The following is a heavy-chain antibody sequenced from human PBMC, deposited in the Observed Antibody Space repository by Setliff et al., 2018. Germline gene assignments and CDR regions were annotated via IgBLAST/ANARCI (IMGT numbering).Heavy chain of an antibody. Sequence: PGGSLRLSCAASGFTFSSYWMSWVRQAPGKGLEWVANIKQDGSEKYYVDSVKGRFTISRDNARNSVYLQMNSLRAEDAAVYYCATSDWYAAFDHWGQGTLVTVSS. CDR1: GFTFSSYW. D-gene: IGHD6-19*01. J-gene: IGHJ4*02. CDR3: ATSDWYAAFDH. V-gene: IGHV3-7*02. CDR2: IKQDGSEK.